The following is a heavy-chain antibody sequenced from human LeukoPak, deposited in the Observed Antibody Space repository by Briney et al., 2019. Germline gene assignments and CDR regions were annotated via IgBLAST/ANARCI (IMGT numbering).Heavy chain of an antibody. Sequence: GGSLRLSCAASGFTFDDYAMHWVRRAPGKGLEWVSRINWNSGSIDYADSVKGRFTISRDNAKSSLYLQMNSLRAEDTAVYYCARGPRYSFYWGQGTLVSVSS. CDR1: GFTFDDYA. J-gene: IGHJ4*02. V-gene: IGHV3-9*01. CDR3: ARGPRYSFY. D-gene: IGHD6-13*01. CDR2: INWNSGSI.